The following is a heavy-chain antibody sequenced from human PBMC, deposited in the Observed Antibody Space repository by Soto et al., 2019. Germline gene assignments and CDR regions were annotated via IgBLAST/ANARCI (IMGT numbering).Heavy chain of an antibody. Sequence: EGSLRLSCAASGFTFSSYAMSWVRQAPGKGLEWVSAISGSGGSTYYADSVKGRFTISRDNSKNTLYLQMNSLRAEDTAVYYCAKEGYYDSSGYPALERFDYWGQGTLVTVSS. D-gene: IGHD3-22*01. CDR3: AKEGYYDSSGYPALERFDY. CDR2: ISGSGGST. J-gene: IGHJ4*02. V-gene: IGHV3-23*01. CDR1: GFTFSSYA.